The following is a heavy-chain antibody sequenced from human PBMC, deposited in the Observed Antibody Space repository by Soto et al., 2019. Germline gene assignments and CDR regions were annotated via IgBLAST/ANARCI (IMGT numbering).Heavy chain of an antibody. V-gene: IGHV3-23*01. CDR1: GFTFSSYA. CDR2: ISGSGGST. D-gene: IGHD6-19*01. CDR3: AKVVGIAVAGPFDP. Sequence: GGSLRLSCAASGFTFSSYAMSWVRQAPGKGLEWVPAISGSGGSTYYADSVKGRFTISRDNSKNTLYLQMNSLRAEDTAVYYCAKVVGIAVAGPFDPWGQGTLVTVSS. J-gene: IGHJ5*02.